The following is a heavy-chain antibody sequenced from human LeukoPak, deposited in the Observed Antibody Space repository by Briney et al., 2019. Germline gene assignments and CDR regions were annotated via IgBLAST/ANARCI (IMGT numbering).Heavy chain of an antibody. V-gene: IGHV3-49*04. J-gene: IGHJ6*04. CDR1: GFTFGDYA. D-gene: IGHD3-10*01. CDR3: TRENYQWTRESYYYGMDV. Sequence: GSLRLSCTASGFTFGDYAMSWVRQAPGKGLEWEGFIRSEAYGGTTEYAASVKGRFTISRDDSKSIAYLQVNSLKTEDTAVYYCTRENYQWTRESYYYGMDVWGKGTTVTVSS. CDR2: IRSEAYGGTT.